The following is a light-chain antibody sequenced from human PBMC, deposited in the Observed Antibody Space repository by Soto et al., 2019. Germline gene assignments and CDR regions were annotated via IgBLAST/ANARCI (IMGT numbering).Light chain of an antibody. Sequence: DIQMTQSPSTLSASVGDRVTIPCRASQSLRTWLAWYQQQPGQDPQLLIYKTSTLESGVPSRFSGGGSGTDLTITISRLEPEDDAVYYCQQYGSSGTFGQGTKVDIK. CDR2: KTS. CDR1: QSLRTW. V-gene: IGKV1-5*03. CDR3: QQYGSSGT. J-gene: IGKJ1*01.